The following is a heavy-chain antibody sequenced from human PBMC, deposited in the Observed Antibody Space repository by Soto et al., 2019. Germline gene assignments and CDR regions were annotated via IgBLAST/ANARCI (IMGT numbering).Heavy chain of an antibody. D-gene: IGHD6-19*01. V-gene: IGHV3-30-3*01. Sequence: PGGSLRLSCAASGFTFSSYAMHWVRQAPGKGLEWVAVISYDGSNKYYADSVKGRFTISRDNSKNTLYLQMNSLRAEDTAVYYCARDRGRSSGWYVYYYYYGMDVWGQGTTVT. CDR1: GFTFSSYA. CDR3: ARDRGRSSGWYVYYYYYGMDV. CDR2: ISYDGSNK. J-gene: IGHJ6*02.